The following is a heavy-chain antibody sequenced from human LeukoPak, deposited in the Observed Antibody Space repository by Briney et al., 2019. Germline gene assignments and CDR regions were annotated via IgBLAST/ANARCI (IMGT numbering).Heavy chain of an antibody. CDR2: IKHDGSDK. CDR3: ARGGHRQKEF. CDR1: GFTFSNYW. Sequence: PGGSLRLSCSASGFTFSNYWMTWVRQSAGKGLAWVAIIKHDGSDKYCVDSVKGRFTISRDNAKNALYLQISSLRAEDTAVYYCARGGHRQKEFWGQGTLVTVSS. J-gene: IGHJ4*02. D-gene: IGHD3-10*01. V-gene: IGHV3-7*01.